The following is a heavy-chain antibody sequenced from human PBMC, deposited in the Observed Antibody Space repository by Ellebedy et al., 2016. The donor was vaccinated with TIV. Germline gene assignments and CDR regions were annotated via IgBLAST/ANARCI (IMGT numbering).Heavy chain of an antibody. D-gene: IGHD2-15*01. CDR1: GFTFSSYS. V-gene: IGHV3-21*03. J-gene: IGHJ4*02. Sequence: GGSLRLSCAASGFTFSSYSIDWVRQAPGKGLEWVSSISPRSDYIYYRDSLKGRFTISRDNAKNSLYLQMDSLRAEDTAVYYCGTPGGYVSGFGQWGQGTLVIVSS. CDR2: ISPRSDYI. CDR3: GTPGGYVSGFGQ.